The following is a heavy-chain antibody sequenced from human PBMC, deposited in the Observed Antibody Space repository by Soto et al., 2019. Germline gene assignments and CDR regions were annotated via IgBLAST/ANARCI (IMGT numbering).Heavy chain of an antibody. V-gene: IGHV2-5*02. J-gene: IGHJ4*02. CDR3: AHGGSYRGNCGY. Sequence: SGPTLVNPTQTLTLTCTFSGFSLSTCGVGVDWIRQPPGKALEWLALIYWDDDKRYSPSLKSRLTFTKDTSKNQVVLTMSNMDPVDTARYYCAHGGSYRGNCGYWDQGMLVTVSS. CDR2: IYWDDDK. D-gene: IGHD1-20*01. CDR1: GFSLSTCGVG.